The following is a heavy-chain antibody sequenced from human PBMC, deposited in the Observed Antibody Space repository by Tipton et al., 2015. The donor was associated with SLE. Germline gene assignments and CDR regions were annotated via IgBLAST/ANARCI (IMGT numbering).Heavy chain of an antibody. CDR3: ARAFYGGKGELYFDL. CDR2: IKSKTDGGTT. D-gene: IGHD4-23*01. J-gene: IGHJ2*01. V-gene: IGHV3-15*01. Sequence: SLRLSCAASGFTFSNAWMSWVRQAPGKGLEWVGRIKSKTDGGTTGYAAPVKGRFTISRDNAKNSLYLQMNSLRAEDTAVYYCARAFYGGKGELYFDLWGRGTLVTVSS. CDR1: GFTFSNAW.